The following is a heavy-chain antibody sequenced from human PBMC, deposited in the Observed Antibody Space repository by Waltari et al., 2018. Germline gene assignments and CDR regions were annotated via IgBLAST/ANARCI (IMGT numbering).Heavy chain of an antibody. CDR1: GYTFTAYY. CDR2: RNPNSGGT. CDR3: ARDPHITTTTGSHY. D-gene: IGHD4-17*01. Sequence: QVRLVQSGAEVKRPGASVKVSCQGSGYTFTAYYLHWVRQAPGQGLEWMGWRNPNSGGTSFAAKCQCRVTLTSDTSINTVYMELTRLKSDDTAVYYCARDPHITTTTGSHYWGQGTLVTVSS. J-gene: IGHJ4*02. V-gene: IGHV1-2*02.